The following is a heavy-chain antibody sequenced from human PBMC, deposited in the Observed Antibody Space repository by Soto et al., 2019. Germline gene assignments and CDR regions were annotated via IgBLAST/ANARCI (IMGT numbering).Heavy chain of an antibody. Sequence: GGSLRLSCAASGFTFSSYAMSWVRQAPGKGLEWVSAISGSGGSTYYADSVKGRFTISRDNSKNTLYLQMNSLRAEDTAVYYCAKPRPTTVSIRRGYYMDVWGKGTTVTVSS. V-gene: IGHV3-23*01. J-gene: IGHJ6*03. D-gene: IGHD4-17*01. CDR2: ISGSGGST. CDR3: AKPRPTTVSIRRGYYMDV. CDR1: GFTFSSYA.